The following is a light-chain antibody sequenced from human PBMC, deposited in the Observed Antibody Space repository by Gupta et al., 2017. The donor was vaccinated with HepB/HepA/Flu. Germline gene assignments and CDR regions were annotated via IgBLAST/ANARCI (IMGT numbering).Light chain of an antibody. CDR1: NIGDKS. J-gene: IGLJ2*01. CDR2: DDS. V-gene: IGLV3-21*03. Sequence: SYVLPQPPSVSVAPGNPARITCGGDNIGDKSVHWYQQKPGQAPVLVLYDDSDRPSGIPERFSGSNSGNTATVTISRVEVGDEADYYCQVWDSNNDHVVFGGGTKLTVL. CDR3: QVWDSNNDHVV.